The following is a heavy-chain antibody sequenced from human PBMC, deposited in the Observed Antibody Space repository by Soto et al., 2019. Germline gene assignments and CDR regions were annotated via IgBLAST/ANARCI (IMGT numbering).Heavy chain of an antibody. CDR1: GFTFSSYA. D-gene: IGHD6-6*01. V-gene: IGHV3-30-3*01. J-gene: IGHJ4*02. CDR3: ARYAREGSSSQPLRY. Sequence: PGGSLRLSCAASGFTFSSYAMRWVRQAPGKGLEWVAVISYDGSNKYYADSVKGRFTISRDNSKNTLYLQMNSLRAEDTAVYYCARYAREGSSSQPLRYWGQGT. CDR2: ISYDGSNK.